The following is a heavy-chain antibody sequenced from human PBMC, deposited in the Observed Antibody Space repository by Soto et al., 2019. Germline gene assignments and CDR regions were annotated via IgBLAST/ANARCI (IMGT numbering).Heavy chain of an antibody. CDR3: VMVDNYVTPTPQDV. CDR2: ISPYTGNT. V-gene: IGHV1-18*01. CDR1: GYIFVNYG. J-gene: IGHJ6*02. D-gene: IGHD3-16*01. Sequence: QVQLVQSGDEVKKPGASVKVSCKASGYIFVNYGIAWVRQAPGQGLEWMGWISPYTGNTHSATKSQGRLPMTTXTXPSTAHMDLGSLTSDDTAVYYCVMVDNYVTPTPQDVWGQGTTVTVSS.